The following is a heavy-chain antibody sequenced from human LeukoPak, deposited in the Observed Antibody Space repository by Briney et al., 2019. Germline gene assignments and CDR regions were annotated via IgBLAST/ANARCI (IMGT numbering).Heavy chain of an antibody. CDR1: GYTFTSYY. Sequence: ASVKVSCKASGYTFTSYYMHWVRQAPGQGLEWMGIINPSGGSTSYAQKFQGRVTMTRDTSTSTVYMELRSLRSEDTALYYCSRVDCSGCCCFSRWFDPWGQGTLVTVSS. D-gene: IGHD2-15*01. V-gene: IGHV1-46*01. CDR3: SRVDCSGCCCFSRWFDP. CDR2: INPSGGST. J-gene: IGHJ5*02.